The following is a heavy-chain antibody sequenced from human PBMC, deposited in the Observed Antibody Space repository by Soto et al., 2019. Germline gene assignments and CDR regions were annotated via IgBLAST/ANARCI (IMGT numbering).Heavy chain of an antibody. CDR2: IWYDGSNK. V-gene: IGHV3-33*01. D-gene: IGHD2-2*02. Sequence: GGSLRLSCATSGFTFSNYGMHWVRQAPGKGLEWVAIIWYDGSNKYYADSVKGRFTISRDNSKNTLYLQMNSLRAEDTAVYYCASAIESRADHQDWHAPRSQGTLVTVSS. CDR3: ASAIESRADHQDWHAP. J-gene: IGHJ5*02. CDR1: GFTFSNYG.